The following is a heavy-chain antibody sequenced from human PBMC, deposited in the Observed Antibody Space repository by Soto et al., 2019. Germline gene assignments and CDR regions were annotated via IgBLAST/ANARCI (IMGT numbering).Heavy chain of an antibody. J-gene: IGHJ4*02. CDR2: ISGSVGST. Sequence: GGSLRLSCAASGFTFSSYAMSWVRQAPGKGLEWVSSISGSVGSTYYAVSVKGRFTISRDNSKNTLYLQMNSLRAEDTAVYYCAKVRTPYSYGAGYDFDYWGQGTLVTVSS. CDR3: AKVRTPYSYGAGYDFDY. D-gene: IGHD5-18*01. V-gene: IGHV3-23*01. CDR1: GFTFSSYA.